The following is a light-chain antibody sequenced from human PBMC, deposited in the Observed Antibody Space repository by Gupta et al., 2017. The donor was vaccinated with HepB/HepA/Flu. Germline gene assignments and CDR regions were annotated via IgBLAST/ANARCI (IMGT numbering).Light chain of an antibody. CDR3: VAWDDSLSGYV. J-gene: IGLJ1*01. CDR2: NDN. CDR1: SSNIGNDN. V-gene: IGLV1-47*02. Sequence: QPVLTQPPSASGTPGQRVTISCSGSSSNIGNDNAYWYQQLPGTAPKLLIYNDNQRPSGVPDRFSGSKSGTTASLDISGLRSEDEADYYCVAWDDSLSGYVFGAGTKVTVL.